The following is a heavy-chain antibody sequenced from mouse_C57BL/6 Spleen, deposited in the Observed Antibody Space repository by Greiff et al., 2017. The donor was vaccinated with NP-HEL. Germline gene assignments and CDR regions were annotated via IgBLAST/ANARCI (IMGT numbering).Heavy chain of an antibody. D-gene: IGHD2-4*01. CDR2: ISYSGST. CDR3: ARSEGDDYDDDDGFAY. CDR1: GYSITSDY. J-gene: IGHJ3*01. V-gene: IGHV3-8*01. Sequence: EVQGVESGPGLAKPSQTLSLTCSVTGYSITSDYWNWIRKFPGNKLEYMGYISYSGSTYYNPSLKSRISITRDTSKNQYYLQLNSVTTEDTATYYCARSEGDDYDDDDGFAYWGQGTLVTVSA.